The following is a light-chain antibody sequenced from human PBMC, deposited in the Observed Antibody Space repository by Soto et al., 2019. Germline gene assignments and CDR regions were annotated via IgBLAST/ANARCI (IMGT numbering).Light chain of an antibody. V-gene: IGKV3-20*01. CDR2: GAS. CDR3: QQYDSSPRT. Sequence: EIVLTQSPGTLSLSPGERATLSCRASQSVRSNLAWYQQKPGQAPRLLIYGASNRATGIPDRFSGSGSGTDFTLTISRLEPEDFAVYYCQQYDSSPRTFDQGTKVDIK. J-gene: IGKJ1*01. CDR1: QSVRSN.